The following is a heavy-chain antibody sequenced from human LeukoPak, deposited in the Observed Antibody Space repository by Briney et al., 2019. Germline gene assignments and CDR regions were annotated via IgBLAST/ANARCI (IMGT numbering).Heavy chain of an antibody. CDR1: GYTFTGYY. Sequence: KVSCKASGYTFTGYYMHWVRQMPGKGLEWMGVIYPFDSDTRYSPSFEGQVTISADKYITTAYLQWSGLKASDTAMYYCARRAGYSSSWVFDYWGQGTLVTVSP. V-gene: IGHV5-51*01. CDR2: IYPFDSDT. J-gene: IGHJ4*02. D-gene: IGHD6-13*01. CDR3: ARRAGYSSSWVFDY.